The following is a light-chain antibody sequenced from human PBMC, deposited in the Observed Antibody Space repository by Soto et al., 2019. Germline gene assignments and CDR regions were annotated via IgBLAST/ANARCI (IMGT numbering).Light chain of an antibody. CDR1: QGIRTW. Sequence: DLQMTQSPSSVSASVGDRVTITCRASQGIRTWLAWYQQKPGKAPKLLVYGTSNLQSGVPSRFSGSGFGTDFTLTITSLQPEDFATYYCQQANSYPFTFGPGTKVDI. CDR2: GTS. CDR3: QQANSYPFT. J-gene: IGKJ3*01. V-gene: IGKV1-12*01.